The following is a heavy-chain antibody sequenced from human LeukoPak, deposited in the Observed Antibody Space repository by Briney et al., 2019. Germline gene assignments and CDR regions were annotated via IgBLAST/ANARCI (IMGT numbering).Heavy chain of an antibody. Sequence: SETLSLTCTVSGGSITSSSYYWGWIRQPPGKGLEWIGTIYYSGRTYYNPSLKSRLTISVDTSKSQFSLKLSSVTAADTAVYYCARLKFYDSSGYSPGYYMDVWGKGTTVTVSS. V-gene: IGHV4-39*01. D-gene: IGHD3-22*01. CDR2: IYYSGRT. J-gene: IGHJ6*03. CDR3: ARLKFYDSSGYSPGYYMDV. CDR1: GGSITSSSYY.